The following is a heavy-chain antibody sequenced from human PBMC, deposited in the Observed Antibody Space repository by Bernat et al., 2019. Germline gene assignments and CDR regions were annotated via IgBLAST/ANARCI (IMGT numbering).Heavy chain of an antibody. Sequence: EVQLVETGGGLIQPGGSLRLSCAASGFTVSSNYMSWVRQAPGKGLEWVSVIYSGGSTYYADSVKGRFTISRDNSKNTLYLQMNSLRAEDTAVYYCARGIAAGNDAFYIWGQGTMVTVSS. V-gene: IGHV3-53*02. CDR2: IYSGGST. CDR1: GFTVSSNY. J-gene: IGHJ3*02. CDR3: ARGIAAGNDAFYI. D-gene: IGHD6-13*01.